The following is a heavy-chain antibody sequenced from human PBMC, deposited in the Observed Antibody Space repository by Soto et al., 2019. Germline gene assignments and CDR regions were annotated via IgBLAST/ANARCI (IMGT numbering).Heavy chain of an antibody. V-gene: IGHV3-33*01. J-gene: IGHJ4*02. Sequence: QVQLVESGGGVVQPGRSLRLSCAASGFTFSSYGMHWVRQAPGKGLEWVAVIWYDGSNKYYADSVKGRFTISRDNSKNSVYLQMNSLRAEDTAVYYCAREGVSSSVWEGAFDYWGQGTLVNVSS. CDR3: AREGVSSSVWEGAFDY. CDR2: IWYDGSNK. D-gene: IGHD2-2*01. CDR1: GFTFSSYG.